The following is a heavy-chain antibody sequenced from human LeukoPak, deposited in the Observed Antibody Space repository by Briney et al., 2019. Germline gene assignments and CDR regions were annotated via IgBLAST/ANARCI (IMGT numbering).Heavy chain of an antibody. CDR1: GFTFSSYG. V-gene: IGHV3-30*19. D-gene: IGHD3-10*01. CDR2: ISYDGSNK. J-gene: IGHJ6*03. CDR3: ARGALGVTMVRGVIIRSEANMDV. Sequence: PGGSLRLSCAASGFTFSSYGMHWVRQAPGKGLEWVAVISYDGSNKYYADSVKGRFTTSRDNSKNTLYLQMNSLRAEDTAVYHCARGALGVTMVRGVIIRSEANMDVWGKGTTVTVSS.